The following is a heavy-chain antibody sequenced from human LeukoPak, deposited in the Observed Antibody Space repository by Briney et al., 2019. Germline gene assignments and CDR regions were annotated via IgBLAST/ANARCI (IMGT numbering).Heavy chain of an antibody. V-gene: IGHV4-39*02. CDR2: IFRTGST. CDR1: GGSIGSSSYY. J-gene: IGHJ5*01. Sequence: PSETLSLTCTVSGGSIGSSSYYWGWIRQPPGTGLEWIGSIFRTGSTYYTASLKSRVSISVDTSKNHFVLNLTSVTAADTAVYFCARRVGFYGSGSLNYFDPWGQGILVSVSS. D-gene: IGHD3-10*01. CDR3: ARRVGFYGSGSLNYFDP.